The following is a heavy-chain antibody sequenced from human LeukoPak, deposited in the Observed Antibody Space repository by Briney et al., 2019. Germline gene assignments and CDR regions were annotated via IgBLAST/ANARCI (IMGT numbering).Heavy chain of an antibody. V-gene: IGHV4-59*01. Sequence: SETLSLTCTVSGGSISSYYWSWIRQPPGKGLEWIGYIYYSGSTNYTPSLKSRVTISVDTSKNQFSLKLSSVTAADTAVYYCARGVVATTFDYWGQGTLVTVSS. D-gene: IGHD2-21*01. CDR3: ARGVVATTFDY. CDR2: IYYSGST. CDR1: GGSISSYY. J-gene: IGHJ4*02.